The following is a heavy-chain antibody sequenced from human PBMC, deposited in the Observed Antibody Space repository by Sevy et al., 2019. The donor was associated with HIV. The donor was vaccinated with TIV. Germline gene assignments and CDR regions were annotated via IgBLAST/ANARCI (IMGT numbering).Heavy chain of an antibody. Sequence: GGSLRLSCAASGFTFSSYAMHWVRQAPGKGLEWVVVISYDGSNKYYADSVKGRFTISRDNSKNTLYLQMNSLRAEDTAVYYCARDQFSRGWFGELPSPLFDYWGQGTLVTVSS. V-gene: IGHV3-30-3*01. J-gene: IGHJ4*02. D-gene: IGHD3-10*01. CDR3: ARDQFSRGWFGELPSPLFDY. CDR1: GFTFSSYA. CDR2: ISYDGSNK.